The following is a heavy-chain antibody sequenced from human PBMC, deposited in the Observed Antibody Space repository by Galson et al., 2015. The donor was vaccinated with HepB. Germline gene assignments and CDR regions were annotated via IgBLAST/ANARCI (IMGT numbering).Heavy chain of an antibody. D-gene: IGHD2-2*02. CDR2: IYWNGDK. V-gene: IGHV2-5*01. Sequence: PALVKPTQTLTLTCTFSGFSLSTGGVAVGWIRQPPGKALEWLAMIYWNGDKNYNPFLKSRLTNTEDTSTNQVVLAMTNMDPADTGTYYCARRRYCSSAACYKNAFDIWGQGTMVTVSS. CDR3: ARRRYCSSAACYKNAFDI. J-gene: IGHJ3*02. CDR1: GFSLSTGGVA.